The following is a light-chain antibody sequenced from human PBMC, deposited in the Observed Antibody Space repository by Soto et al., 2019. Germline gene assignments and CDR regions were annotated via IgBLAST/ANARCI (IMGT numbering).Light chain of an antibody. CDR2: AAS. CDR3: QQSYSTWWT. Sequence: DIQMTQSPSSLSASVGDRVTITCRASQSISSYLNWYQQKPGKAPKLLIYAASSLQSGVPSRFSGSRSGTDFTLTISSLQPEDFATYYCQQSYSTWWTFGQGTKVDIK. V-gene: IGKV1-39*01. J-gene: IGKJ1*01. CDR1: QSISSY.